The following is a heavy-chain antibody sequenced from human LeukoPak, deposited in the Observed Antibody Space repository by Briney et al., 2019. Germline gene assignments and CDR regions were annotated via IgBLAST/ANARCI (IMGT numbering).Heavy chain of an antibody. J-gene: IGHJ4*02. V-gene: IGHV3-23*01. CDR3: AKDASGSYYVDY. Sequence: GGILRLSCAASGFTFSSNPMSWIRQAPGKGLEWVSTISGSGDSTYYSDSVKGRFTISRDNSKNTLYLQMNSLRVEDTALYYCAKDASGSYYVDYWGQGTLVTVSS. CDR2: ISGSGDST. CDR1: GFTFSSNP. D-gene: IGHD1-26*01.